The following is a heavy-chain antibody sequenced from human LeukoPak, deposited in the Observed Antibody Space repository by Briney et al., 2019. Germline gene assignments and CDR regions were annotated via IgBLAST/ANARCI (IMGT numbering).Heavy chain of an antibody. V-gene: IGHV4-31*03. Sequence: SETLSLTCTVSGGSISSGGYYWSWIRQHPGKGLEWIGYIYYSGSTYYNPSLKSRVTISVDTSKNQFSLKLSSVTAADTAVYYCARVAEGYGSSWYPLTGYSDYWGQGTLVTVSS. CDR3: ARVAEGYGSSWYPLTGYSDY. CDR2: IYYSGST. CDR1: GGSISSGGYY. D-gene: IGHD6-13*01. J-gene: IGHJ4*02.